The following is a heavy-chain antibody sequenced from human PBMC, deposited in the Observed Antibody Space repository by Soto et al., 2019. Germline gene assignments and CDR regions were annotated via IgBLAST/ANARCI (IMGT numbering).Heavy chain of an antibody. J-gene: IGHJ5*02. CDR2: IYYSGST. CDR1: GGSISSYY. Sequence: SETLSLTCTVSGGSISSYYWSWIRQPPGKGLEWIGYIYYSGSTNYNPSLKSRVTISVDTSKNQFSLKLSSVTAADTAVYYCASSRASFWSGYYRNNWFDPWGQGTLVTVSS. D-gene: IGHD3-3*01. V-gene: IGHV4-59*08. CDR3: ASSRASFWSGYYRNNWFDP.